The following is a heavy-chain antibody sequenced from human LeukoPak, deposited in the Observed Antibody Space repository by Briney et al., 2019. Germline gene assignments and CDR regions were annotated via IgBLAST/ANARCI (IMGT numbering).Heavy chain of an antibody. V-gene: IGHV3-23*01. D-gene: IGHD3-3*01. J-gene: IGHJ5*02. CDR1: GFTFSSYA. CDR2: ISGSGGST. CDR3: AKIIVLRFLEWSPSPFDP. Sequence: TGGSLRLSCAASGFTFSSYAMSWVRQAPGKGLEWVSAISGSGGSTYYADSVKGRFTISRDNSKNTLYLQMNSLRAEDTAVYYCAKIIVLRFLEWSPSPFDPWGQGTLVTVSS.